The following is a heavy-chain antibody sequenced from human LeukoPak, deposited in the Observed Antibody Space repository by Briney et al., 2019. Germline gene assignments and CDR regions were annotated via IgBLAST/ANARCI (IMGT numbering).Heavy chain of an antibody. CDR1: GGSISSGGYY. V-gene: IGHV4-31*03. D-gene: IGHD3-3*01. CDR2: IYYSGST. CDR3: ARAVASFGVVIDY. J-gene: IGHJ4*02. Sequence: SETLSLTCTVSGGSISSGGYYWSWIRQHPGKGLEWIGYIYYSGSTYYNPSLKSRVTISVDTSKNQFSLKLNSVTAADTAVYYCARAVASFGVVIDYWGQGTLVTASS.